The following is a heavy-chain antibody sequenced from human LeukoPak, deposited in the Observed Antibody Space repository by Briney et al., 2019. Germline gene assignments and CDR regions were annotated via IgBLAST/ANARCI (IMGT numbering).Heavy chain of an antibody. Sequence: GGSLRLSCAASGFTLSSYSMNWVRQTPGKGLEWVSSISSSSSYIYYADSVKGRFTISRDNAKNSLYLQMNSLRAEDTAVYYCASFGHTAFDYWGQGTLVTVSS. CDR3: ASFGHTAFDY. CDR1: GFTLSSYS. J-gene: IGHJ4*02. V-gene: IGHV3-21*01. D-gene: IGHD5-18*01. CDR2: ISSSSSYI.